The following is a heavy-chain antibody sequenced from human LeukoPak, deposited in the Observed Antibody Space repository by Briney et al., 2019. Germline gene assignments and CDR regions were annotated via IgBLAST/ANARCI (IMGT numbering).Heavy chain of an antibody. Sequence: PGGSLRLSCAASGFTFDDYAMHWVRQAPGKGLEWVSGISWNSGSIGYADSVKGRFTISRDNAKNSLYLQMNSLRAEDTAVYYCARGSAVIAAAGLDIWGQGTMVTVSS. CDR2: ISWNSGSI. J-gene: IGHJ3*02. CDR3: ARGSAVIAAAGLDI. V-gene: IGHV3-9*01. CDR1: GFTFDDYA. D-gene: IGHD6-13*01.